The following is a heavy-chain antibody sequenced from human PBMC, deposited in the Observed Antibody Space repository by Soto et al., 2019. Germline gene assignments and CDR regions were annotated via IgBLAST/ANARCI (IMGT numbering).Heavy chain of an antibody. CDR2: ISYDGSNK. V-gene: IGHV3-30-3*01. CDR3: ATPGGGITMVRGVIIPRFDY. CDR1: GFTFSSYA. D-gene: IGHD3-10*01. Sequence: GGSLRLSCAASGFTFSSYAMHWVRQAPGKGLEWVAVISYDGSNKYYADSVKGRFTISRDNSKNTLYLQMNSLRAEDTAVYYCATPGGGITMVRGVIIPRFDYWGQGTLVTVSS. J-gene: IGHJ4*02.